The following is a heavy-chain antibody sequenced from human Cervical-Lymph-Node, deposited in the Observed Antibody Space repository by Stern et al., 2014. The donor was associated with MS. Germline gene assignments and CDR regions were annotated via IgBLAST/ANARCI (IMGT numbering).Heavy chain of an antibody. CDR3: AKDISERHYYFDS. D-gene: IGHD3-16*02. V-gene: IGHV3-9*01. CDR1: GFKFDDCD. CDR2: SIWNSNNI. J-gene: IGHJ4*02. Sequence: EVQLVESGGGSVQPGRSLRLSCAGSGFKFDDCDMHWVRQDPGKGLELVSGSIWNSNNIGYADSVRGRFTISRDNAKNSLYLQMNGLRPEDTALYYCAKDISERHYYFDSWGEGTLVTVSS.